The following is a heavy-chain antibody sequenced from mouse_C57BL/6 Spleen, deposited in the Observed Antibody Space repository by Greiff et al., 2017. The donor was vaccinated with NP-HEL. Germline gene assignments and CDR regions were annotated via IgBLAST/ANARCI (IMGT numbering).Heavy chain of an antibody. Sequence: VQLQQPGAELVKPGASVKLSCKASGYTFTSYWMQWVKQRPGQGLEWIGEIDPSDSYTNYNQKFKGKATLTVDTSSSTAYMQLSSLTSEDSAVYYCARTEAAQATDAMDYWGQGTSVTVSS. V-gene: IGHV1-50*01. D-gene: IGHD3-2*02. CDR2: IDPSDSYT. J-gene: IGHJ4*01. CDR1: GYTFTSYW. CDR3: ARTEAAQATDAMDY.